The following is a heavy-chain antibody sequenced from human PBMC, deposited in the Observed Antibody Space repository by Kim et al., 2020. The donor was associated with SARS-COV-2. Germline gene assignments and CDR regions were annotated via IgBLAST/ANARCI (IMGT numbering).Heavy chain of an antibody. Sequence: YADLVKGRLTISRDNSKNPLDLQMNSLRAEDTAVYYCAKGDYGDSDWYFDLWGRGTLVTVSS. J-gene: IGHJ2*01. D-gene: IGHD4-17*01. CDR3: AKGDYGDSDWYFDL. V-gene: IGHV3-23*01.